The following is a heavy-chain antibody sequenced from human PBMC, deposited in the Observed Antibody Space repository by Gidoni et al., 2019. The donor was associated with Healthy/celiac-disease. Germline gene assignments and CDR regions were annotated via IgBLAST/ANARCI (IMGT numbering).Heavy chain of an antibody. V-gene: IGHV3-30*04. CDR2: ISYDGSNK. CDR3: ARDQDIVVVVAATPGIDY. D-gene: IGHD2-15*01. J-gene: IGHJ4*02. Sequence: QVQLVESGGGVVQPGRSLRLSCAASGFPFSSYAMHWVRQAPGKGLEWVAVISYDGSNKYYADSVKGRFTISRDNSKNTLYLQMNSLRAEDTAVYYCARDQDIVVVVAATPGIDYWGQGTLVTVSS. CDR1: GFPFSSYA.